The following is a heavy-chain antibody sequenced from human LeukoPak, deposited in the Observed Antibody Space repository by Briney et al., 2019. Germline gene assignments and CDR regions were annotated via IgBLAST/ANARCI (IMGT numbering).Heavy chain of an antibody. V-gene: IGHV3-33*08. D-gene: IGHD5-12*01. Sequence: GGSLTLSCTASGFTFSSYGMHWLRDATGKGLEWVAVIWYDGSNKYYADSVKGRFTISRDNSKNTLYLQMNSRRAEDTAVYYCARVPRGGYSGYGGIDYWGQGTLVTVS. CDR2: IWYDGSNK. CDR3: ARVPRGGYSGYGGIDY. CDR1: GFTFSSYG. J-gene: IGHJ4*02.